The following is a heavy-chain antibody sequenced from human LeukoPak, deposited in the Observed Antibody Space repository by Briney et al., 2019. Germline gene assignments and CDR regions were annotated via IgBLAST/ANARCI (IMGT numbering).Heavy chain of an antibody. V-gene: IGHV4-59*01. D-gene: IGHD6-19*01. CDR2: IHYSGTT. CDR3: VRDGGSGWTDFDY. Sequence: KSSETLSLTCTVSGVSISNFHWNWVRQPPGKGLEWIGNIHYSGTTHYNPSLKSRVTISLDTSKNQFSLNLSSVTAADTAVYYCVRDGGSGWTDFDYWGQGTLVTVSS. CDR1: GVSISNFH. J-gene: IGHJ4*02.